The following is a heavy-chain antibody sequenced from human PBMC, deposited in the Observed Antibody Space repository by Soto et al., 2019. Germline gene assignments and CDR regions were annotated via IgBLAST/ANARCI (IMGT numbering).Heavy chain of an antibody. J-gene: IGHJ4*02. CDR3: ARFMGSSGWTDFDY. V-gene: IGHV3-30-3*01. CDR1: GFTFSSYA. Sequence: QVQLVESGGGVVQPGRSLRLSCAASGFTFSSYAMHWVRQAPGKGLEWVAIISYDGSNKHHADSVKGRFTISRDNSKDKLYLKMNSLRPEDTAVYYCARFMGSSGWTDFDYWGQGTLVTVSS. D-gene: IGHD6-19*01. CDR2: ISYDGSNK.